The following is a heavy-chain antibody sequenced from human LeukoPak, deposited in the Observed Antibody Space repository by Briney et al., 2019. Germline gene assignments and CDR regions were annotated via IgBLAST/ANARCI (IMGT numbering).Heavy chain of an antibody. CDR2: IKQDGTEK. CDR1: GFTFSSYW. J-gene: IGHJ4*02. D-gene: IGHD1-26*01. V-gene: IGHV3-7*04. CDR3: ARGVGATHFDY. Sequence: GGSLRLSCAASGFTFSSYWMSWVRQAPGKGLEWVAIIKQDGTEKYYVDSVKGRFTFSRDNAKNSLYLQMSSLRAEDTAVYYCARGVGATHFDYWGQGTLVTVSS.